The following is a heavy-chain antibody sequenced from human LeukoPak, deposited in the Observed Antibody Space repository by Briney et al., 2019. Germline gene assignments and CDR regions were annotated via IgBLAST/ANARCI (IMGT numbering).Heavy chain of an antibody. Sequence: GASVKVSCKASGYTFSGYYMHWVRQAPGQGLEWMGWINPNSGGTNYAQKFQGRVTMTRDTSISTAYMELSRLRSDDTAVYYCARVSDYDILTGDAFDIWGQGTMVTVSS. D-gene: IGHD3-9*01. CDR2: INPNSGGT. J-gene: IGHJ3*02. V-gene: IGHV1-2*02. CDR1: GYTFSGYY. CDR3: ARVSDYDILTGDAFDI.